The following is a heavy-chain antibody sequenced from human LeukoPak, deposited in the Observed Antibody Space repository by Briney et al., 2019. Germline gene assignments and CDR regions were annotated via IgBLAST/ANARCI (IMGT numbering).Heavy chain of an antibody. CDR2: IIPIFGTA. V-gene: IGHV1-69*13. D-gene: IGHD2-2*01. Sequence: ASVNVSCKASGGTFSSYAISWVRQAPGQGLEWMGGIIPIFGTANYAQKFQGRVTITADESTSTAYMELSSLRSEDTAVYYCARASDCSSTSCYYGMGVWGQGTTVTVSS. CDR3: ARASDCSSTSCYYGMGV. J-gene: IGHJ6*02. CDR1: GGTFSSYA.